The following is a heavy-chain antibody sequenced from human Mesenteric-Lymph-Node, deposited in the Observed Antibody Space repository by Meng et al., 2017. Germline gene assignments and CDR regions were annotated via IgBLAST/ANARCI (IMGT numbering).Heavy chain of an antibody. J-gene: IGHJ4*02. D-gene: IGHD5-18*01. CDR2: ITNKANSYTT. CDR1: GFTFIDYY. CDR3: ARDLTGGYSFDY. Sequence: GQLVESGGGLVKAGGSLRLSCAASGFTFIDYYMTWIRQPPGQGLEWVGRITNKANSYTTQYAASVKGRFTISRDDSKNSLYLQMNSLRTEDTAVYYCARDLTGGYSFDYWGQGTLVTVSS. V-gene: IGHV3-72*01.